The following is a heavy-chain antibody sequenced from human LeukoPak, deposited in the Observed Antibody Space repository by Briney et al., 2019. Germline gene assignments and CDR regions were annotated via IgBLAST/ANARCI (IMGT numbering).Heavy chain of an antibody. CDR1: GFTISGFW. D-gene: IGHD1-1*01. J-gene: IGHJ4*01. Sequence: GGSLTLSCAASGFTISGFWMHWVRQVPGEGLVWVARMNSAGTTINYADSVKGRFTISRDNVRNTLHLQMNNLSLEDTAVYFCIREVQVRGSASLGFWGRGTLVTVS. CDR3: IREVQVRGSASLGF. CDR2: MNSAGTTI. V-gene: IGHV3-74*01.